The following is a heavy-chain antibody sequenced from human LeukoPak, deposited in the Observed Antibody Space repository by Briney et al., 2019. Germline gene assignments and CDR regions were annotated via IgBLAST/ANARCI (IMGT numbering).Heavy chain of an antibody. J-gene: IGHJ3*02. CDR1: GGSISSSSYY. CDR3: ARESADAFDI. V-gene: IGHV4-39*07. Sequence: SETLSLTCTVSGGSISSSSYYWGWIRQPPGKGLEWTGSIYYSGSTYYNPSLKSRVTISVDTSKNQFSLKLSSVTAADTAVYYCARESADAFDIWGQGTMVTVSS. CDR2: IYYSGST.